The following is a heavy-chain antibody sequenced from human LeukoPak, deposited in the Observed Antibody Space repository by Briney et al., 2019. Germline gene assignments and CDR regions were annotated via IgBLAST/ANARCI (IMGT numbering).Heavy chain of an antibody. CDR3: ASQRGYSYGQVDY. CDR2: IYYSGST. J-gene: IGHJ4*02. CDR1: GGSISSYY. V-gene: IGHV4-39*07. Sequence: SETLSLTCTASGGSISSYYWGWIRQPPGKGLEWIGSIYYSGSTYYNPSLKSGVTISVDTSKNQFSLKLSSVTAADTAVYYCASQRGYSYGQVDYWGQGTLVTVS. D-gene: IGHD5-18*01.